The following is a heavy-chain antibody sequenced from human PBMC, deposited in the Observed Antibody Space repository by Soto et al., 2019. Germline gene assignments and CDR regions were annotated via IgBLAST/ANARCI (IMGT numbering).Heavy chain of an antibody. CDR1: GRSIISSNW. J-gene: IGHJ3*02. V-gene: IGHV4-4*02. CDR2: IYHSGST. CDR3: ARVLGNDAFDI. Sequence: SETLSLTCAVSGRSIISSNWWRWVRQPPGKGLEWIGEIYHSGSTNYNPSLKSRFTISVDKSKNQFSLKLSSVTAADTAVYYCARVLGNDAFDIWGQGTMVT. D-gene: IGHD3-3*02.